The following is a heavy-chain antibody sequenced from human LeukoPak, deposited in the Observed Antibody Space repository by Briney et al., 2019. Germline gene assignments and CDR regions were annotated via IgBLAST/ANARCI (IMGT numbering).Heavy chain of an antibody. Sequence: PSETLSLTCSVSGGSISSYYWSWIRQPPGKGLEWIGYIFYSGSTNYNPSLKSRVTISLDTSKNQFSLKLSSVTAADTAVYYCATQARIVGATGYFDYWGQETLVTVSS. CDR1: GGSISSYY. V-gene: IGHV4-59*08. J-gene: IGHJ4*02. D-gene: IGHD1-26*01. CDR3: ATQARIVGATGYFDY. CDR2: IFYSGST.